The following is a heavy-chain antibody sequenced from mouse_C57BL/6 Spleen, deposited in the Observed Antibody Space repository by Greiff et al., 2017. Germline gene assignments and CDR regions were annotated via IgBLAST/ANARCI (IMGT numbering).Heavy chain of an antibody. V-gene: IGHV10-1*01. J-gene: IGHJ3*01. CDR2: IRSKSNNYAT. CDR3: VSPYDYGGFAY. Sequence: EVKVEESGGGLVQPKGSLKLSCAASGFSFNTYAMNWVRQAPGKGLEWVARIRSKSNNYATYYADSVKDRFTISRDDSESMLYLQMNNLKTEDTAMYYCVSPYDYGGFAYWGQGTLVTVSA. D-gene: IGHD2-4*01. CDR1: GFSFNTYA.